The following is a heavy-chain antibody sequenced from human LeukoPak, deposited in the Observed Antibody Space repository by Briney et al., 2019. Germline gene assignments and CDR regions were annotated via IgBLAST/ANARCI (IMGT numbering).Heavy chain of an antibody. Sequence: SETLSLACTVSGGSISSSSYYWGWIRQPPGKGLEWIGSIYYSGSTYYNPSLKSRVTISVDTSKNQFSLKLSSVTAADTAVYYCASPHIPMILPDDVFDIWGRGTMVTVSS. CDR3: ASPHIPMILPDDVFDI. D-gene: IGHD3-22*01. CDR2: IYYSGST. J-gene: IGHJ3*02. CDR1: GGSISSSSYY. V-gene: IGHV4-39*01.